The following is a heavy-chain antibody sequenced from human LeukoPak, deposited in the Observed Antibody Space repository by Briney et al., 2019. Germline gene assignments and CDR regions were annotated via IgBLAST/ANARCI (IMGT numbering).Heavy chain of an antibody. CDR3: ARRKNLYYDYVWGSYRGQHLDY. Sequence: SETLSLTCAVYGGSFSGYYWSWIRQPPGKGLEWIGEINHSGSTNYNPSLKSRVTISVDTSKSQFSLKLSSVTAADTAVYYCARRKNLYYDYVWGSYRGQHLDYWGQGTLVTVSS. D-gene: IGHD3-16*02. V-gene: IGHV4-34*01. J-gene: IGHJ4*02. CDR1: GGSFSGYY. CDR2: INHSGST.